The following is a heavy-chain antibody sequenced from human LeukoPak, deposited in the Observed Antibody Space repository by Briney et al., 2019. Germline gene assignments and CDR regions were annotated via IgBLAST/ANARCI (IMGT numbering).Heavy chain of an antibody. J-gene: IGHJ4*02. CDR2: ISGSGVST. CDR3: AKAAVTGADY. Sequence: GGSLRLSCAASRISLGSYAMSWVRQAPGKGLEWVSAISGSGVSTYYADSVKGRFTISRDNFKNTLYLQMNSLRAADTALYYCAKAAVTGADYWGQGTLVTVSS. CDR1: RISLGSYA. D-gene: IGHD7-27*01. V-gene: IGHV3-23*01.